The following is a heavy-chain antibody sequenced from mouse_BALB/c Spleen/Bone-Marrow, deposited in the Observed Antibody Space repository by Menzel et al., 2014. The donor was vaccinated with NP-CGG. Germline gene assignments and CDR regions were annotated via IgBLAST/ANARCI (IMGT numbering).Heavy chain of an antibody. V-gene: IGHV1-80*01. D-gene: IGHD2-3*01. CDR1: GYAFSHYW. J-gene: IGHJ2*01. CDR2: IYPGDGDT. CDR3: ARGRGWYFDY. Sequence: QVHVKQSGAELVRPGSSVKISCKASGYAFSHYWMNWVKRRPGQGLEWIGQIYPGDGDTNYNGKFKGKATLTADKSSSTAYMQLSSLTSEDSAVYFCARGRGWYFDYWGQGTTLTVSS.